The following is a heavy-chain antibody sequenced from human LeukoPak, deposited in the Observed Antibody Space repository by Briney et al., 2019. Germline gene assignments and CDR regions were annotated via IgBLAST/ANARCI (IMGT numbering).Heavy chain of an antibody. J-gene: IGHJ5*02. V-gene: IGHV3-30*02. D-gene: IGHD4-17*01. CDR1: GFTFSSYG. CDR3: EMTTVTTRRYNWFDP. CDR2: IRYDGSNK. Sequence: GESLKISCAASGFTFSSYGMHWVRQAPGKGLEWVAFIRYDGSNKYYADSVKGRFTISRDNSKNTLYLQMNSLRAEDTAVYYCEMTTVTTRRYNWFDPWGQGTLVTVSS.